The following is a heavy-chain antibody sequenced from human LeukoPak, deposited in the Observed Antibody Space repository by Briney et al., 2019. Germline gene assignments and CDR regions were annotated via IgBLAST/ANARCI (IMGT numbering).Heavy chain of an antibody. CDR1: GYTFSNYD. CDR2: MNPNSGNT. Sequence: ASVKVSCKASGYTFSNYDINWVRQATGQGLEWMGWMNPNSGNTGYAPKFQGRVTITRNTSISTAYMELSSLRSEDTAMYYCARATIAARRGSWFDPWGQGTLVTVSS. CDR3: ARATIAARRGSWFDP. J-gene: IGHJ5*02. V-gene: IGHV1-8*03. D-gene: IGHD6-6*01.